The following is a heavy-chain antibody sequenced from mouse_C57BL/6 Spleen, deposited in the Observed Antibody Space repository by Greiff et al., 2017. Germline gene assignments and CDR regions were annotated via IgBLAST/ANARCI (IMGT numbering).Heavy chain of an antibody. V-gene: IGHV1-61*01. CDR2: IYPSDSET. Sequence: VQLQQPGAELVRPGSSVKLSCKASGYTFTSYWMDWVKQRPGQGLEWIGNIYPSDSETHYNQKFKDKATLTVDKSSSTAYMQLSSLTSEDSAVYYCARRGPSSPWFAYWGQGTLVTVSA. J-gene: IGHJ3*01. CDR3: ARRGPSSPWFAY. CDR1: GYTFTSYW. D-gene: IGHD1-1*01.